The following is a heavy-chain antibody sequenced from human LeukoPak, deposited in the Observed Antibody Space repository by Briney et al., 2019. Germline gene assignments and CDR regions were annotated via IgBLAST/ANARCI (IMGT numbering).Heavy chain of an antibody. D-gene: IGHD6-6*01. Sequence: PSETLSLTCTVSGGSINSGNYYWRWIRQPAGKGLEWIGRIYSSGSTNYNPSLKSRVTISIDTSKNQFSLKPSSVTAADTAVYFCARQLYNNSPNWFDPWGQGTLVTVSS. CDR1: GGSINSGNYY. CDR3: ARQLYNNSPNWFDP. V-gene: IGHV4-61*02. J-gene: IGHJ5*02. CDR2: IYSSGST.